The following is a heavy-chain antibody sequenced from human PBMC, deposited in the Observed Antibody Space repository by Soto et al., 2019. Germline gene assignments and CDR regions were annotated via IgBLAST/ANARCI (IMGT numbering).Heavy chain of an antibody. D-gene: IGHD3-22*01. Sequence: EAQLVESGGGLIQPGGSLRLSCAASGFTVSNNYMVWVRQAPGKGLEWVSVIYSGGSTYYADSVKGRFTISRDKSNNTLYLQMNSLRAEDTAVYYCARGLNYFDHHVFDIWGQGKMVTVSS. J-gene: IGHJ3*02. CDR2: IYSGGST. CDR1: GFTVSNNY. CDR3: ARGLNYFDHHVFDI. V-gene: IGHV3-53*01.